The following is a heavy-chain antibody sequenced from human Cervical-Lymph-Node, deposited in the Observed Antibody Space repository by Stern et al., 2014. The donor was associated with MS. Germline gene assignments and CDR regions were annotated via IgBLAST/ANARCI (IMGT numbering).Heavy chain of an antibody. CDR2: IRWNSGSI. J-gene: IGHJ6*02. D-gene: IGHD3-3*01. CDR3: AKGSIFGVARDYYYGMDV. Sequence: EVHLVESGGGLVQPGRSLRLSCAASGFTFDDYAMHWVRQAPGKGLEWGSGIRWNSGSIGYADSVKGRFTISRDNDKNSLYLQMNSLRAEDTALYYCAKGSIFGVARDYYYGMDVWGQGTTVTVSS. CDR1: GFTFDDYA. V-gene: IGHV3-9*01.